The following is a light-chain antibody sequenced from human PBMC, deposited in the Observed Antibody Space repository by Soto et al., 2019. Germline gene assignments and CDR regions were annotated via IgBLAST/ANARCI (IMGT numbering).Light chain of an antibody. J-gene: IGLJ1*01. Sequence: QSALTQPASVSGSPGQSITISCTGTSSDVGGYNYVSWYQQHPGKAPKLMIYDVSNRPSGVSNRFSGSKSGNTASLTISGLQAEDEADYYCNSYTSSSKNVFGTGTKLTVL. V-gene: IGLV2-14*01. CDR1: SSDVGGYNY. CDR2: DVS. CDR3: NSYTSSSKNV.